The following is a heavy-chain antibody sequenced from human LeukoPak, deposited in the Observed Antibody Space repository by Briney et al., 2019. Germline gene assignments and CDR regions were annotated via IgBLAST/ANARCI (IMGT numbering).Heavy chain of an antibody. Sequence: SVTLSLTCNVSGGSISSNTYYWAWIRQPPGKGLEWIRSIYRTGTTYYNPPVKTRLTISLDTSKNDLSLKLRSVTAADTAVYYCATVRTSGCYYAFDVWGQGTMISVSS. CDR3: ATVRTSGCYYAFDV. D-gene: IGHD2-21*02. V-gene: IGHV4-39*02. CDR2: IYRTGTT. J-gene: IGHJ3*01. CDR1: GGSISSNTYY.